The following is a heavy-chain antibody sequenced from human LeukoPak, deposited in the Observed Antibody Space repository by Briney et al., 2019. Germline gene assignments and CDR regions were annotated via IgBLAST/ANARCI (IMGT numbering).Heavy chain of an antibody. CDR1: GFTFISYS. CDR3: ARKAPSADY. V-gene: IGHV3-21*01. Sequence: GGSLRLSCATSGFTFISYSMTWVPQAPGKGLEWVSSISSSSSYIYYADSVKGRFTISRDNAKNSLYLQMTSLRAEDTAVYYCARKAPSADYWGQGTLVTVSS. CDR2: ISSSSSYI. J-gene: IGHJ4*02. D-gene: IGHD3-3*01.